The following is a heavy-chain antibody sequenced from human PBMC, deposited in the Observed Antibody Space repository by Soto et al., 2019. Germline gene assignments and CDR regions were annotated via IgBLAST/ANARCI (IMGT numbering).Heavy chain of an antibody. V-gene: IGHV3-30-3*01. D-gene: IGHD2-15*01. CDR1: GFTFSSYA. CDR3: ARNPFAVSVVVVAATSNYYYYYGMDV. CDR2: ISYDGSNK. Sequence: PGGSLRLSCAASGFTFSSYAMHWVRQAPGKGLEWVAVISYDGSNKYYADSVKGRFTISRDNSKNTLYLQMNSLRAEDTAVYYCARNPFAVSVVVVAATSNYYYYYGMDVWGQGTTVTVSS. J-gene: IGHJ6*02.